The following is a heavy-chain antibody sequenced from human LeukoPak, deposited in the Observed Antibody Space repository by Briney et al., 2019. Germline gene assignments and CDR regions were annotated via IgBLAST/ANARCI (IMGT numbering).Heavy chain of an antibody. CDR2: ISSSGSTI. D-gene: IGHD3-9*01. V-gene: IGHV3-48*03. CDR1: GFTFRNYE. Sequence: GSLRPPFAAPGFTFRNYEMNWVRQAPGKGLEWVSYISSSGSTIYYADSVKGRFTISRDNAKNSLYLQMNSLRAEDTAVYYCARGGRYFDWLLGYWGQGTLVTVSS. J-gene: IGHJ4*02. CDR3: ARGGRYFDWLLGY.